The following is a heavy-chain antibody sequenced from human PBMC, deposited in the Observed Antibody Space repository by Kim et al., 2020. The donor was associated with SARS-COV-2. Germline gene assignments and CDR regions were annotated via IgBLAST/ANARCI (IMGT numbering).Heavy chain of an antibody. D-gene: IGHD3-9*01. Sequence: GGSLRLSCTASGFTFGDYAMSWFRQAPGKGLEWVGFIRSKAYGGTTEYAASVKGRFTISRDDSKSIAYLQMNSLKTEDTAVYYCTANRGHYDILTGYRIYWGQGTLVTVSS. J-gene: IGHJ4*02. CDR2: IRSKAYGGTT. CDR3: TANRGHYDILTGYRIY. CDR1: GFTFGDYA. V-gene: IGHV3-49*03.